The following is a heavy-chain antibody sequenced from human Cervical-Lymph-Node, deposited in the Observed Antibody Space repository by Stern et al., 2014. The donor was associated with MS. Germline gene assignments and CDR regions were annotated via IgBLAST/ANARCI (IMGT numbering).Heavy chain of an antibody. CDR3: ARSSSPSPYYYYGMDV. D-gene: IGHD6-13*01. CDR2: IWYDGSNK. J-gene: IGHJ6*02. CDR1: GFTFSSYG. V-gene: IGHV3-33*01. Sequence: QVQLVESGGGVVQPGRSLRLSCAASGFTFSSYGMHWVRQAPGKGLEWVAVIWYDGSNKYYADSVKGRFTISRDNSKKTLYLQMNSLRAEDTAVYYCARSSSPSPYYYYGMDVWGQGTTVTVSS.